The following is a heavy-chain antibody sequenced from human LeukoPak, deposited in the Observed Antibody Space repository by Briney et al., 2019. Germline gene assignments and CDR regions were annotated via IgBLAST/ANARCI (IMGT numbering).Heavy chain of an antibody. J-gene: IGHJ4*02. CDR2: IYHSGST. V-gene: IGHV4-4*02. D-gene: IGHD3-10*01. Sequence: SETLSLTCAVSGGSISRSNWWSWVRQPPGKGLEWIGEIYHSGSTNYNPSLKSRVTISVDKSKNQFSLKLSSVTAADTAVYYCAREYSTYYYGSDLDYWGQGTLVTVSS. CDR1: GGSISRSNW. CDR3: AREYSTYYYGSDLDY.